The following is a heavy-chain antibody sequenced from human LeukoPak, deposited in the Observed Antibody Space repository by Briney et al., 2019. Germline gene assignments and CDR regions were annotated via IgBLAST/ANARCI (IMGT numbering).Heavy chain of an antibody. D-gene: IGHD2-2*01. CDR1: GGSISSSTYY. V-gene: IGHV4-39*07. J-gene: IGHJ5*02. CDR3: ARLQYCSGTSCYWFDP. Sequence: SETLSLTCTVSGGSISSSTYYWGWIRQPPGKGLEWIGSIYYSGSTYYNPSLKSRVTISVDTSKNQFSLKLSSVTAADTAVYYCARLQYCSGTSCYWFDPWGQGTLVTVSS. CDR2: IYYSGST.